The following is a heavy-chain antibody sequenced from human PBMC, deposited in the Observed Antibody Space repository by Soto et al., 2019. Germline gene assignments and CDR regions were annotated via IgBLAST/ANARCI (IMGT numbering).Heavy chain of an antibody. V-gene: IGHV3-23*01. CDR2: ISGSGGST. Sequence: VGSLRLSCAASGFTFSSYAMSWVRQAPGKGLEWVSAISGSGGSTYYADSVKGRFTISRDNSKNTLYLQMNSLRAEDTAVYYCAKAHRTHYYYGMDVWGQGTTVTVSS. J-gene: IGHJ6*02. CDR3: AKAHRTHYYYGMDV. CDR1: GFTFSSYA.